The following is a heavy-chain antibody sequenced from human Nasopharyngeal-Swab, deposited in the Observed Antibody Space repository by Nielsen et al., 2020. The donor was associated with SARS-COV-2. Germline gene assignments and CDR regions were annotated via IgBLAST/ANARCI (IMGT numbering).Heavy chain of an antibody. J-gene: IGHJ6*02. D-gene: IGHD2-15*01. Sequence: GESLKISCAASGFTFSSYWMSWVRQAPGKGPEWVANIKQHGSEKYYVDSVKGRFTISSDNANNSLYLQMNSLRAEDTAVYYCARDLHCSVASCYSYGMDIWGQGTTVTVSS. CDR1: GFTFSSYW. CDR3: ARDLHCSVASCYSYGMDI. V-gene: IGHV3-7*01. CDR2: IKQHGSEK.